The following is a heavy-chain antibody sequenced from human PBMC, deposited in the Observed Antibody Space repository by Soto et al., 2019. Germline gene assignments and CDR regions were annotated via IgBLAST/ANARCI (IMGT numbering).Heavy chain of an antibody. V-gene: IGHV3-30-3*01. J-gene: IGHJ6*02. CDR2: ISYDGSNK. Sequence: GGSLRLSCAASGFTFSSYAMHWVRQAPGKGLEWVAVISYDGSNKYYADSVKGRFTISRDNSKNTLYLQMNSLRAKDTAVYYCARAPGGDYGNSYYYYGMDVWGQGTTVTVSS. CDR3: ARAPGGDYGNSYYYYGMDV. D-gene: IGHD4-17*01. CDR1: GFTFSSYA.